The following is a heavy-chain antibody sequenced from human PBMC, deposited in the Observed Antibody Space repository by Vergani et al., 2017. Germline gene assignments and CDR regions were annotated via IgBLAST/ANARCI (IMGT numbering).Heavy chain of an antibody. CDR1: GGTFSSYA. CDR2: IIPIFGIA. J-gene: IGHJ5*02. D-gene: IGHD2-2*01. V-gene: IGHV1-69*01. CDR3: ANYCSSXSCRLGGIRNWFDP. Sequence: QVQLVQSGAEVKKPGSSVKVSCKASGGTFSSYAISWVRQAPGQGLEWMGGIIPIFGIANYAQKFQGRVTITADESTSTAYMELSSLRSEDTAVYYCANYCSSXSCRLGGIRNWFDPWGQGTLVTVSS.